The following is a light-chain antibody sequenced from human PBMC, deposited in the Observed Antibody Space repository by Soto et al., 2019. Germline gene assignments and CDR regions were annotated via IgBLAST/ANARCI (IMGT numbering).Light chain of an antibody. CDR1: GSNIGSNS. Sequence: QSVLTQPPSVSAAPGQTVIISCCGRGSNIGSNSVSWYQQVPGTAPKLLLYDNDKRPSGIPDRFFGSKSGTSATLGIAGLQTADEADYYCGTWESYLSVGVFGGGAKLTVL. V-gene: IGLV1-51*01. CDR2: DND. CDR3: GTWESYLSVGV. J-gene: IGLJ2*01.